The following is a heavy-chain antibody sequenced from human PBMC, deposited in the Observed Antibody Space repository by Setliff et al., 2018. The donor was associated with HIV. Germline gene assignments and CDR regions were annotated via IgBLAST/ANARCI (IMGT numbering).Heavy chain of an antibody. CDR2: ISAYNGNT. Sequence: ASVKVSCKASGYTFTSYGISWVRQAPGQGLEWMGWISAYNGNTNYAQKLQGRVTTTTDTSTSTAYMELRSLRSDDTAVYYCARDGEYYYDSSGPVFDPWGQGTLVTVSS. D-gene: IGHD3-22*01. CDR3: ARDGEYYYDSSGPVFDP. CDR1: GYTFTSYG. J-gene: IGHJ5*02. V-gene: IGHV1-18*01.